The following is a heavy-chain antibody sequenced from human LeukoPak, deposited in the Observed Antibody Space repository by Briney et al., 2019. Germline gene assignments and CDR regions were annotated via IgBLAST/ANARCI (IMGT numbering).Heavy chain of an antibody. J-gene: IGHJ4*02. D-gene: IGHD6-13*01. CDR2: ISGNGGST. CDR3: ARGVYIAAAQYGY. V-gene: IGHV3-23*01. Sequence: PGGSLRLSCAASGFTFSRYAMSWVRQAPGKGLEWVSGISGNGGSTNYADSVRGRFTISRDNSKNTLYLQINSLRAEDTAVYYCARGVYIAAAQYGYWGQGTLVTVSS. CDR1: GFTFSRYA.